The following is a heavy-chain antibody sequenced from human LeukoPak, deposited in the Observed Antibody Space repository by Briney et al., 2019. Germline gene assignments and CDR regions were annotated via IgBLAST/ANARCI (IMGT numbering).Heavy chain of an antibody. Sequence: SETLSLTCTVSGGSISSYYWSWIRQPPGKGLEWIGNIYYNGSTNYNPSLKSRVTISVDTSKNQFSLKLSSVTAADTAVYYCARDPTYYDSSGPFDYWGQGTLVTVSS. V-gene: IGHV4-59*12. D-gene: IGHD3-22*01. CDR3: ARDPTYYDSSGPFDY. CDR1: GGSISSYY. CDR2: IYYNGST. J-gene: IGHJ4*02.